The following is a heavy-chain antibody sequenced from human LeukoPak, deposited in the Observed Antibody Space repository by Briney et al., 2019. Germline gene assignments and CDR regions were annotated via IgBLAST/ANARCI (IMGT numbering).Heavy chain of an antibody. D-gene: IGHD6-6*01. V-gene: IGHV1-69*04. J-gene: IGHJ5*02. CDR2: IIPILGIA. CDR1: GGTFSRYA. Sequence: SVKVSCKASGGTFSRYAMSWVRQAPGQGLEWMGRIIPILGIANYAQKFQGRVTITADKSTSTAYMELSSLRSEDTAVYYCARGYRIAANNWFDPWGQGTLVTVSS. CDR3: ARGYRIAANNWFDP.